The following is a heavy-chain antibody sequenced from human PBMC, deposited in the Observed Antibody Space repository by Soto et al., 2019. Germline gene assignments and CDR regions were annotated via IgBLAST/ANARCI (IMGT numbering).Heavy chain of an antibody. CDR1: GFTFSSYA. Sequence: QVQLVDSGGGVVQPARSLTLSCAASGFTFSSYAMHVVRQAPCKGLEWVAVISYDGSNKYYADSVKGRFTISRDNSKNALYLQINSLIAEDKAVYYCARAVAGAYYFDYWGHGPLVTVSS. D-gene: IGHD6-19*01. V-gene: IGHV3-30-3*01. CDR2: ISYDGSNK. J-gene: IGHJ4*01. CDR3: ARAVAGAYYFDY.